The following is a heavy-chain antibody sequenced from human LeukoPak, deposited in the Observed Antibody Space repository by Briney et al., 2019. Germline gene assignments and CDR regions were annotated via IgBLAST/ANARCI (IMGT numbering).Heavy chain of an antibody. CDR2: ISSSSSHI. CDR3: AREGEQLAFDY. V-gene: IGHV3-21*01. Sequence: GRSLRLSCAASGFTFSSYGMHWVRQAPGKGLEWVSSISSSSSHIYYADSVRGRFTISRDNARNSLYLQMNSLRAEDTAVYYCAREGEQLAFDYWGQGTLVTVSS. J-gene: IGHJ4*02. D-gene: IGHD6-6*01. CDR1: GFTFSSYG.